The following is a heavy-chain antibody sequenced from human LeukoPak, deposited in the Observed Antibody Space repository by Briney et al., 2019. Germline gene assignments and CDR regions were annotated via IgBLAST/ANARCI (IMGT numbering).Heavy chain of an antibody. CDR1: GYTFTGYY. D-gene: IGHD2-21*02. CDR3: AKTYCGGDCYPTIHFDY. CDR2: INPNSGGT. Sequence: GASVKVSCKASGYTFTGYYMHWVRQAPGQGLERMGWINPNSGGTNYAQKFQGRVTMTRDTSISTAYMELSRLRPDDTAVYYCAKTYCGGDCYPTIHFDYWGQGTLVTVSS. V-gene: IGHV1-2*02. J-gene: IGHJ4*02.